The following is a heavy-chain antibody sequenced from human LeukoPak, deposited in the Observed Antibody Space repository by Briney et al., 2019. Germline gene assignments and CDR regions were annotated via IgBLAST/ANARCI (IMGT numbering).Heavy chain of an antibody. J-gene: IGHJ6*02. V-gene: IGHV4-59*01. CDR2: IHYSGRA. CDR3: VKFGVDYDMGV. Sequence: PSETLSHTCTVSDDSISGSYWTWVRQPPGQGLEWIGQIHYSGRADYNPSLKRRITISVDTSKNQMSLTLTSVTAADTAIYYCVKFGVDYDMGVWGQGTTVTVSS. CDR1: DDSISGSY. D-gene: IGHD3-16*01.